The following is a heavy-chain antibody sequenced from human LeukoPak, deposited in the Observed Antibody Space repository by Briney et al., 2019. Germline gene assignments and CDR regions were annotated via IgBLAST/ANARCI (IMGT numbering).Heavy chain of an antibody. V-gene: IGHV4-59*01. CDR2: IYYGGST. CDR3: ARESMVYGDYVGGWFDP. D-gene: IGHD4-17*01. CDR1: GGSISSYY. Sequence: SETLSLTCTVSGGSISSYYWGWIRQPPGKGLEWIGYIYYGGSTNYNPSLKSRVTISVDTSKNQFSLKLSSVTAADTAVYYCARESMVYGDYVGGWFDPWGQGTLVTVSS. J-gene: IGHJ5*02.